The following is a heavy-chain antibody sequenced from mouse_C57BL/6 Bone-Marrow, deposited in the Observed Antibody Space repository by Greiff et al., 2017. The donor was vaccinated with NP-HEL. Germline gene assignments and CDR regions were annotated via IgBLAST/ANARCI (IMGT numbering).Heavy chain of an antibody. Sequence: EVKLLESGPGLVKPSQSLSLTCSVTGYSITSGYYWNWIRQFPGNKLEWMGYISYDGSNNYNPSLKNRISITRDTSKNQFFLKLNSVTTEDTATYYCARVNSPYYFDYWGQGTTLTVSS. V-gene: IGHV3-6*01. CDR3: ARVNSPYYFDY. CDR2: ISYDGSN. CDR1: GYSITSGYY. J-gene: IGHJ2*01.